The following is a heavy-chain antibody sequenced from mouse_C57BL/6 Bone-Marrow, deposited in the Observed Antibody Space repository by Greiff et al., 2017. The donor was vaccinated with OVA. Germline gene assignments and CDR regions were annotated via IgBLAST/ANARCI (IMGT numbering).Heavy chain of an antibody. V-gene: IGHV1-59*01. J-gene: IGHJ3*01. CDR1: GYTFTSYW. CDR2: IDPSNSYT. Sequence: VQLQQPGAELVRPGTSVKLSCKASGYTFTSYWMHWVKQRPGQGLEWIGVIDPSNSYTNYNQKFTGKATLTVDTYSSTAYMQLSILTTEDSAVYYCASPRQGYSNDVGCLAYGGQGTLVTVSA. D-gene: IGHD2-12*01. CDR3: ASPRQGYSNDVGCLAY.